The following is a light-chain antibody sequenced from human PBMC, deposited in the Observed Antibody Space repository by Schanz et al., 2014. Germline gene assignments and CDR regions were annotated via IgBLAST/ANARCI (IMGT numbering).Light chain of an antibody. Sequence: QSVLTQPPSASGTPGQRITISCSGSTSKSGSYYVYWYQQLPGTAPRLLISRDSQRPSGVPDRFSGYRSGTSAYLGISGLRSEDEADYFCATWDGSFGVFGGGTKLTVL. CDR3: ATWDGSFGV. V-gene: IGLV1-47*01. CDR1: TSKSGSYY. CDR2: RDS. J-gene: IGLJ3*02.